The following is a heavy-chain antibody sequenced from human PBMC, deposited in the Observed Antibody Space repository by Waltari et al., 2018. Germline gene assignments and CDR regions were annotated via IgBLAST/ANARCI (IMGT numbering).Heavy chain of an antibody. J-gene: IGHJ2*01. CDR3: ARGPLRYFDL. V-gene: IGHV3-30*04. CDR1: GISLSDNA. Sequence: QVHLVESGGGVVHPGKSLRLSCTASGISLSDNAMHWIRQAPGKGLEWVTISSWDGKNNYYADSLKGRFTVSRDNSNNTLFLQMFGLRSDDTAMYYCARGPLRYFDLWGRGTLVLVSS. CDR2: SSWDGKNN.